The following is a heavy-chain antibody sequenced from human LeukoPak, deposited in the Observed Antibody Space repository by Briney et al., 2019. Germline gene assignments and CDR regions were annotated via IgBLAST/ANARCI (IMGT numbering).Heavy chain of an antibody. J-gene: IGHJ4*02. CDR2: IWYDGSNK. CDR1: GFTFSSYG. CDR3: ARAPYSSSWYLDY. D-gene: IGHD6-13*01. Sequence: PGGSLRLSCAASGFTFSSYGMHWVRQAPSKGLEWVAVIWYDGSNKYYADSVKGRFTISRDNSKNTLYLQMNSLRAEDTAVYYCARAPYSSSWYLDYWGQGTLVTVSS. V-gene: IGHV3-33*01.